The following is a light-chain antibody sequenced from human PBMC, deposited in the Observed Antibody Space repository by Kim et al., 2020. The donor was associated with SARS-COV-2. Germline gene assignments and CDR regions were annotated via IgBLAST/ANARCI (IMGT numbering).Light chain of an antibody. CDR3: QQYKSYSPLT. V-gene: IGKV1-5*03. CDR1: QSISNW. CDR2: KAS. J-gene: IGKJ4*01. Sequence: DIQMTQSPSTLSASVGDKVTITCRASQSISNWLAWYQQKPGKGPKLLMYKASILKSGVPSRFSGSGSGTEFTLTISSLQPDDFGTYYCQQYKSYSPLTFGGGTKLEI.